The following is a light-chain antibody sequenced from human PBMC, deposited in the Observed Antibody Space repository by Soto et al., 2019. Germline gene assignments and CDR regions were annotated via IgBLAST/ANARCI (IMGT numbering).Light chain of an antibody. CDR3: QHYNSYSEA. CDR1: EDISTW. Sequence: DVQMTQSPSSVSASVGDRVTITCRSSEDISTWLAWYQQKPGKAPKLLIYAASSLQSGVPSRFSGSGSGTEFTLTISSLQPDDFATYYCQHYNSYSEAFGQGTKVDNK. CDR2: AAS. V-gene: IGKV1D-16*01. J-gene: IGKJ1*01.